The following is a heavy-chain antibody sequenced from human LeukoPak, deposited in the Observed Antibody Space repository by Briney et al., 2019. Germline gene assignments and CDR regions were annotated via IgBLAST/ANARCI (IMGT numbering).Heavy chain of an antibody. Sequence: GGSLRLSCAASGFTFDDYAMHWVRQAPGKGLEWVSGISWNSGSIGYADSVKGRFTISRDNAKNSLYLQMNSLRAEDTALYYCAKTLFGNWAIFDYWGQGTLVTVSS. CDR1: GFTFDDYA. CDR2: ISWNSGSI. D-gene: IGHD2-2*02. V-gene: IGHV3-9*01. CDR3: AKTLFGNWAIFDY. J-gene: IGHJ4*02.